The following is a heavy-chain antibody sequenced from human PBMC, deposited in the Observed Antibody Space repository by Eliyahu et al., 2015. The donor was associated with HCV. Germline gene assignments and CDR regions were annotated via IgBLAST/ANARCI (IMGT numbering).Heavy chain of an antibody. CDR1: GFTFSSYA. Sequence: EMQLLESGGGLVQPGGSLRLSCAASGFTFSSYAMSWVRQAPGKGLDWVSTISGSGGSTYYADSVKGRFTISRDDSKNTLYLQMNSLRAEDTAVYYCANLLYSSSSYYWGQGTLVTVSS. D-gene: IGHD6-6*01. J-gene: IGHJ4*02. CDR3: ANLLYSSSSYY. CDR2: ISGSGGST. V-gene: IGHV3-23*01.